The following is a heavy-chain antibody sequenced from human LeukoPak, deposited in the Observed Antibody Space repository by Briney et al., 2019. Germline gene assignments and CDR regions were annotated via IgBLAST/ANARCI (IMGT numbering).Heavy chain of an antibody. CDR1: GYSISSGYY. CDR3: ARGGFYYDILTGYLT. D-gene: IGHD3-9*01. V-gene: IGHV4-38-2*01. J-gene: IGHJ5*02. CDR2: IYHSGST. Sequence: KPSETLSLTCAVSGYSISSGYYWGWIRQPPGKGLEWFGSIYHSGSTYYNPSLKSRVTISVDTSKNQFSLKLSSVTAADTAVYYCARGGFYYDILTGYLTWGQGTLVTVSS.